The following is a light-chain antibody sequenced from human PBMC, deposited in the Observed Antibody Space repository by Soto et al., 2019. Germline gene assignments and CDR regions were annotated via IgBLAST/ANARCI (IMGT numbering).Light chain of an antibody. CDR2: AAS. V-gene: IGKV3-20*01. CDR3: QQYSSSPLT. Sequence: EIALTQSPDTMSLSPGDRATLSCRASQNVGSSYVAWYQQKPGQAPRHPIFAASRRASGITDRFSGSGSGTDFTLTIGILEPEDFAVYYCQQYSSSPLTFRGGTKGEIK. J-gene: IGKJ4*01. CDR1: QNVGSSY.